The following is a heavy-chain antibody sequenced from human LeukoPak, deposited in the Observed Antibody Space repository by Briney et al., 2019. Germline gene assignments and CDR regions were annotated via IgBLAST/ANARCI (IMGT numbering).Heavy chain of an antibody. CDR1: GFTVSSNY. D-gene: IGHD3-10*01. Sequence: PGGSLRLSCAASGFTVSSNYMSWVRQAPGKGLEWVSVIYSGGSTYYADSVKGRFTISRDNSKNTLYLQMNSLRAEDTAVYYCAKDLVRGAYYYYYYMDVWGKGTTVTVSS. CDR2: IYSGGST. V-gene: IGHV3-53*01. J-gene: IGHJ6*03. CDR3: AKDLVRGAYYYYYYMDV.